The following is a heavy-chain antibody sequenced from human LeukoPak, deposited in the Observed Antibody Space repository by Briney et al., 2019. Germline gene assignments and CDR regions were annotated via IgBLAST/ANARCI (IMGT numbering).Heavy chain of an antibody. V-gene: IGHV3-48*02. CDR3: AREMAHYFDSSGYSF. Sequence: GVSLRLSCAASGFTFSSSSMNWVRQAPGKGLEWVSYISSSSSTIHYAESVKGRFTISRDNAKNSLYLQMNSLRDEDTAVYYCAREMAHYFDSSGYSFWGQGTLVTVSS. CDR1: GFTFSSSS. D-gene: IGHD3-22*01. J-gene: IGHJ4*02. CDR2: ISSSSSTI.